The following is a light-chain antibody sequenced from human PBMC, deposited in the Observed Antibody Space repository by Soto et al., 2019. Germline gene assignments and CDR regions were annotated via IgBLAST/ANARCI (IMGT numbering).Light chain of an antibody. J-gene: IGKJ2*01. V-gene: IGKV2-28*01. CDR2: LAS. Sequence: DIVMTQSPLSLPVTPGEPASISCRSIQSLLHSNGYNYLDWYLQKPGQSPQLLIYLASSGSSGVPDSFSGSGSGTDFPLRIRRVEAEDVGVYYCMQAQQAPPTFGQGTKLEIK. CDR1: QSLLHSNGYNY. CDR3: MQAQQAPPT.